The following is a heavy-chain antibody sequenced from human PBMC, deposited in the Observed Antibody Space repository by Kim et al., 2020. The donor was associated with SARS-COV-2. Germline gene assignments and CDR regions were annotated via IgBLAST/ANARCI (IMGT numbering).Heavy chain of an antibody. CDR3: ARSINGWYGDY. CDR2: N. J-gene: IGHJ4*02. Sequence: NDYAVSVKSRITISPDTSKNQFSLQLNSVTPEDTAVYYCARSINGWYGDYWGQGTLVTVSS. D-gene: IGHD6-19*01. V-gene: IGHV6-1*01.